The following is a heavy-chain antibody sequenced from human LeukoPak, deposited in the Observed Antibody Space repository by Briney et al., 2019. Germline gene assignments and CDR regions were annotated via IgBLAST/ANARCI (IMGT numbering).Heavy chain of an antibody. Sequence: SSETLSLTCTVSGGSISGYYWSWIRQPPGKGLEWIGYIYYSGSTNYNPSLKSRVTISVDTSKNQFSLKLSSVTAADTAVYYCASTAPAVVVDAFDIWGQGTMVTVSS. J-gene: IGHJ3*02. D-gene: IGHD3-22*01. CDR3: ASTAPAVVVDAFDI. V-gene: IGHV4-59*01. CDR1: GGSISGYY. CDR2: IYYSGST.